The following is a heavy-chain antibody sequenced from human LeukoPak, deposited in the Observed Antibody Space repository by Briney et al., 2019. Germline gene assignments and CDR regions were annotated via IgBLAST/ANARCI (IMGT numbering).Heavy chain of an antibody. CDR2: LSGDGGAT. CDR3: AKATTAIVVDNFFDY. D-gene: IGHD3-22*01. Sequence: AGSLRLSCAASGFTFTSYAMSWVPQAPGKGLEWVSALSGDGGATYYADSVKGRFTISRDNSKNTLHLQMNSLRAEDTALYYCAKATTAIVVDNFFDYWGQGTLVSVSS. V-gene: IGHV3-23*01. J-gene: IGHJ4*02. CDR1: GFTFTSYA.